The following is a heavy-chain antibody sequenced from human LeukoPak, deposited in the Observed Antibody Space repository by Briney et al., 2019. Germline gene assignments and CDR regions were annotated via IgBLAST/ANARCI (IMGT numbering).Heavy chain of an antibody. Sequence: ASVKVSCKASGYTFTGYYMHWVRQAPGQGLEWMGWINPNSGGTNYAQKFQGRVTMTRDTSISTAYMELSRLRSDDTAVYYCARMRHYYDSSGYHYFDYWGQGTLVTVSS. D-gene: IGHD3-22*01. V-gene: IGHV1-2*02. J-gene: IGHJ4*02. CDR2: INPNSGGT. CDR1: GYTFTGYY. CDR3: ARMRHYYDSSGYHYFDY.